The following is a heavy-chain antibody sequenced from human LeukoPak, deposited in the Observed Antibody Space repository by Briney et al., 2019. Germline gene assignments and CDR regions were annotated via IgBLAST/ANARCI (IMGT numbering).Heavy chain of an antibody. V-gene: IGHV4-34*01. Sequence: SETLSLTCAVYGGSFSGYYWSWIRQPPGKGLEWIGSIYYSGSTYYNPSLKSRVTISVDTSKNQFSLKLSSVTAADTAVYYCARHHIVVVPAASTPLLLPYYMDVWGKGTTVTVSS. CDR1: GGSFSGYY. D-gene: IGHD2-2*01. J-gene: IGHJ6*03. CDR3: ARHHIVVVPAASTPLLLPYYMDV. CDR2: IYYSGST.